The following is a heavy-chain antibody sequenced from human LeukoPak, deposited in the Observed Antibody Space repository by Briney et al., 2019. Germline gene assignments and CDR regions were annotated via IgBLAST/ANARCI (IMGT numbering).Heavy chain of an antibody. J-gene: IGHJ4*02. CDR2: ISYSGTNE. CDR1: GFTFSIYA. Sequence: GGSLRLSCAASGFTFSIYAIHWVRQAPGKGLGWVAGISYSGTNEYYPDSLKGRFTISRDNSKNTLYLQMNSLRAEDTALYYCARDRGGSGWYYFDYWGQGTLVTVSS. CDR3: ARDRGGSGWYYFDY. V-gene: IGHV3-30-3*01. D-gene: IGHD6-19*01.